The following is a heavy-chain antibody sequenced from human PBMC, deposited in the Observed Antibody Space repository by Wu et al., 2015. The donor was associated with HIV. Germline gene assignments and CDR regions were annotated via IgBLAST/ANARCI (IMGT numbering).Heavy chain of an antibody. J-gene: IGHJ3*02. CDR2: INPDSGST. Sequence: QVQLVQSGAEVKKPGAAVRVSCKTSGYTFSDYYIHWVRQVPGQGLQWMGWINPDSGSTHYAQKFQGRVTMTRGTSINTAYMDLSGLKSDDTAVYFCARSLVVAGTTYDIFDTWAKGQCSPS. CDR1: GYTFSDYY. V-gene: IGHV1-2*02. D-gene: IGHD6-19*01. CDR3: ARSLVVAGTTYDIFDT.